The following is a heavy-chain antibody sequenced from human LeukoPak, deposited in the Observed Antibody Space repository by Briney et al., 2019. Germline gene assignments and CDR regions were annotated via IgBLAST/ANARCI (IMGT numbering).Heavy chain of an antibody. Sequence: SETLSLTCTVSGGSISSYYWSWIRQPPGKGLEWIGYIYYSGSTNYNPSLKSRVTISVDTSKNQFSLKLSSVTAADTAVYYCARVADDFWSGYLPYRGQGTLVTVSS. CDR2: IYYSGST. V-gene: IGHV4-59*01. CDR1: GGSISSYY. CDR3: ARVADDFWSGYLPY. D-gene: IGHD3-3*01. J-gene: IGHJ4*02.